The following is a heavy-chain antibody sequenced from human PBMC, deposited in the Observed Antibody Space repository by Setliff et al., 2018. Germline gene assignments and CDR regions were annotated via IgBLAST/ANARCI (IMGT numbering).Heavy chain of an antibody. CDR3: LRLVRYCTKIACQATSGDEV. Sequence: ASVKVSCKASGYSFTTYGMHWVRQAPGQRPEWMGWISGGDGNTKYSQKFQDRLTITRDTSATTGYMELSSLRSEDTAVYYCLRLVRYCTKIACQATSGDEVWGLGTLVTVSS. V-gene: IGHV1-3*01. CDR1: GYSFTTYG. J-gene: IGHJ4*02. CDR2: ISGGDGNT. D-gene: IGHD2-8*01.